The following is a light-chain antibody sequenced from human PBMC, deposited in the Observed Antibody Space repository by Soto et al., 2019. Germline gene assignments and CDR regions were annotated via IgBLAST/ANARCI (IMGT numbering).Light chain of an antibody. CDR1: QSVSSSY. CDR2: GAS. J-gene: IGKJ3*01. V-gene: IGKV3-20*01. CDR3: QQYGSSLI. Sequence: EIVLTQSPGTLSLSPEERATLFCRASQSVSSSYLAWYQQRLGQAPRLLIYGASNRAPGIPDRFSGSGSGTDFTLTITRLEPEDFAMYFCQQYGSSLIFGPGTKVDIK.